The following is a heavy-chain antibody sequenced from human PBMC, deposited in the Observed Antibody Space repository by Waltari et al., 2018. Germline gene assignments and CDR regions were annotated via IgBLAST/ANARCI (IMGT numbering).Heavy chain of an antibody. D-gene: IGHD1-20*01. J-gene: IGHJ5*02. CDR1: GFTFSSYA. CDR3: ARGPRYNWNDGYWFDP. V-gene: IGHV3-30-3*01. CDR2: ISYDGSNK. Sequence: QVQLVESGGGVVQPGRSLRLSCAASGFTFSSYAMHWVRQAPGKGLEGGAVISYDGSNKYYADSVKGRFTISRDNSKNTLYLQMNSLRAEDTAVYYCARGPRYNWNDGYWFDPWGQGTLVTVSS.